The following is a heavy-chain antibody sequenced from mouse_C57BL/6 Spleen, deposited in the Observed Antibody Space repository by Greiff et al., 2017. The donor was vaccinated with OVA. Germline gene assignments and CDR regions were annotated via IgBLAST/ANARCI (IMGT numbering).Heavy chain of an antibody. V-gene: IGHV1-22*01. J-gene: IGHJ3*01. D-gene: IGHD2-4*01. Sequence: VHVKQSGPELVKPGASVKMSCKASGYTFTDYNMHWVKQSHGKSLEWIGYINPNNGGTSYNQKFKGKATLTVNKSSSTAYMELRSLTSEDSAVYYCAGLYYDYDGGFAYWGQGTLVTVSA. CDR2: INPNNGGT. CDR1: GYTFTDYN. CDR3: AGLYYDYDGGFAY.